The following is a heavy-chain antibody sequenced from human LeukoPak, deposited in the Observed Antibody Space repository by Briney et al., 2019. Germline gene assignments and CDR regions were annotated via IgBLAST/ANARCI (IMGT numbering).Heavy chain of an antibody. J-gene: IGHJ4*02. Sequence: GGSLRLSCAASGFTFRSYWMHWVRQAPGKGLVWVSRINRDGSSTNYADSVKGRFTISRDNAKNTLYLQMNSLKTEDTAVYYCTTVKAVAGSCEYWGQGTLVTVSP. D-gene: IGHD6-19*01. CDR3: TTVKAVAGSCEY. V-gene: IGHV3-74*01. CDR2: INRDGSST. CDR1: GFTFRSYW.